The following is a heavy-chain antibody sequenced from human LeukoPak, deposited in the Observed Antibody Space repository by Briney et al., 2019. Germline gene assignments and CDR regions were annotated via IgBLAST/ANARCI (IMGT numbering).Heavy chain of an antibody. CDR2: INHSGST. Sequence: SETLSLTCAVYGGSFSGYYWSWIRQPPGKGLEWIGEINHSGSTNYNPSLKSRVTISVDTSKNQFSLKLSSVTAADTAVYYCARGNYVQGEDYWGQGTLVTVSS. CDR3: ARGNYVQGEDY. V-gene: IGHV4-34*01. J-gene: IGHJ4*02. D-gene: IGHD3-16*01. CDR1: GGSFSGYY.